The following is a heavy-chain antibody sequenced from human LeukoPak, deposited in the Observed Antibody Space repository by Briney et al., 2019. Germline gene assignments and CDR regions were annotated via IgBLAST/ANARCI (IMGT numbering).Heavy chain of an antibody. D-gene: IGHD5-24*01. V-gene: IGHV3-30-3*01. J-gene: IGHJ4*02. Sequence: GRSLRLSCAASGFTFSTYAMHWVRQASDKGLEWVAVISYDGSNKYYADSVKDRFTISRDNSKNTLYLQMNSLRAEDTAVYYCAKDFYRDGYNDFDYWGQGTLVTVSS. CDR3: AKDFYRDGYNDFDY. CDR2: ISYDGSNK. CDR1: GFTFSTYA.